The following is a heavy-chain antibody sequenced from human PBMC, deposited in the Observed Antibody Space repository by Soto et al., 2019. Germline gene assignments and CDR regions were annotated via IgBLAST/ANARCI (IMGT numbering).Heavy chain of an antibody. V-gene: IGHV1-3*01. J-gene: IGHJ3*02. CDR1: GYTFTNYA. Sequence: ASVKVSCKASGYTFTNYAIHWVRQAPGQRLEWMGWLNPGNGNTKYPQKLQGRVTITRDTSASTAYMYLSSLRSDDTAVYYCAVGDAFDIWGQGTMVTVSS. CDR2: LNPGNGNT. CDR3: AVGDAFDI.